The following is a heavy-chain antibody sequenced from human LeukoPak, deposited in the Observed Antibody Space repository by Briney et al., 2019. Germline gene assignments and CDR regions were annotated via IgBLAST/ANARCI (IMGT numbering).Heavy chain of an antibody. CDR2: INTNTGNP. CDR3: ARDLDKSVLDY. Sequence: ASVKVSCKASGYTLTIYSLNWVRQAPGQGLEWMGWINTNTGNPTYAQGFTGRFVFSLDTSVSTAYLQISSLKAEDTAIYYCARDLDKSVLDYWGQGTLVTVSS. CDR1: GYTLTIYS. J-gene: IGHJ4*02. D-gene: IGHD6-6*01. V-gene: IGHV7-4-1*02.